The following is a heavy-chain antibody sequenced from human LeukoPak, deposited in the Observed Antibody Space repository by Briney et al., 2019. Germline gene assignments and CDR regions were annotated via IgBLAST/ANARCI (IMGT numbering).Heavy chain of an antibody. D-gene: IGHD5-18*01. J-gene: IGHJ5*02. CDR1: GGSISSYY. V-gene: IGHV4-59*12. Sequence: PSETLSLTCTVSGGSISSYYWSWIRQPPGKGLEWIGYIYYSGSTNYNPSLKSRVTISVDTSKNQFSLKLSSVTAADTAVYYCARGDVDTAMVLSWGQGTLVTVSS. CDR3: ARGDVDTAMVLS. CDR2: IYYSGST.